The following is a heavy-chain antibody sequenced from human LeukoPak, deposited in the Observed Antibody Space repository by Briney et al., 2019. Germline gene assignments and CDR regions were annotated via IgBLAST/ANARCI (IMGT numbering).Heavy chain of an antibody. CDR3: AKSALGSRRSGAFDI. CDR2: ISTSGSSA. J-gene: IGHJ3*02. CDR1: GFTFSGYS. D-gene: IGHD3-10*01. V-gene: IGHV3-48*01. Sequence: GGSLRLSCAGSGFTFSGYSMHWVRQAPGKGLEWVAYISTSGSSAYYTDSVQGRFTISRDNAKNSLYLQMNTLRAEDTAVYYCAKSALGSRRSGAFDIWGQGTMVTVSS.